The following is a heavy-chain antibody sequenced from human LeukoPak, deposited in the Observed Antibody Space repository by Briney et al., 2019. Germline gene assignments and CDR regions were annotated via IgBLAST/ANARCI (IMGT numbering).Heavy chain of an antibody. J-gene: IGHJ4*02. V-gene: IGHV3-23*01. Sequence: GGSLRLSCAASGFIFSNYAMSWVRQVPGRGLEWVSTISSRGDSTYVADSVKGRFTISRDNSKNSLYLQMNTVRAEDTVVYYCVKGPRPDITVAHTVENWGQGTLVTVSS. CDR3: VKGPRPDITVAHTVEN. CDR2: ISSRGDST. CDR1: GFIFSNYA. D-gene: IGHD6-19*01.